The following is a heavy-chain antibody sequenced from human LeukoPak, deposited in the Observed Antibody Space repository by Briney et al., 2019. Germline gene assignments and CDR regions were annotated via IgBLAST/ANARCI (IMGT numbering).Heavy chain of an antibody. CDR1: GFTFSSYA. D-gene: IGHD2-21*02. CDR2: ISGSGGST. V-gene: IGHV3-23*01. CDR3: AKDPFTVVVTDNSGDAFDI. J-gene: IGHJ3*02. Sequence: PGGSLRLSCAASGFTFSSYAMSWVRQAPGKGLEWVSAISGSGGSTYYADSVKGRFTISRDNSKNTLYLQMNSLRAEDTAVYYCAKDPFTVVVTDNSGDAFDIWGQGTMVTVSS.